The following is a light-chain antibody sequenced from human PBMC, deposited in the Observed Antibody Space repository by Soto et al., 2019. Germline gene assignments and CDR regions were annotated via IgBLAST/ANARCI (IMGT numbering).Light chain of an antibody. J-gene: IGKJ4*01. V-gene: IGKV3D-20*01. Sequence: EIVLTQSPATLAFSPGERATLGYGASQRISTSSLAWYQQKPGQAPRLLIYDASNRATGIPDRFSGSGSGTDFTLTISRLEPEDFVVYYCQQYGSSPSLTFGGGTKVDIK. CDR1: QRISTSS. CDR2: DAS. CDR3: QQYGSSPSLT.